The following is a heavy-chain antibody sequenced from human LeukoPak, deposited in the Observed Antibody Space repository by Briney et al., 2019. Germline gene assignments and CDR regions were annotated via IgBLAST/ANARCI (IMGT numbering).Heavy chain of an antibody. Sequence: GGSLRLSCAASGFTFSSYAMHWVRQAPGKGLEYVSAISSNGGSTYYANSVKGRFTISRDNSKNTLYLQVGSLRAEDMAVYYCARDEPSPDSTDLDYWGQGTLVTVSS. CDR1: GFTFSSYA. D-gene: IGHD2/OR15-2a*01. CDR2: ISSNGGST. CDR3: ARDEPSPDSTDLDY. V-gene: IGHV3-64*01. J-gene: IGHJ4*02.